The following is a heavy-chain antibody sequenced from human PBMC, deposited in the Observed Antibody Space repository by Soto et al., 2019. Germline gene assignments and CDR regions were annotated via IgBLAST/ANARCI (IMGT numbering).Heavy chain of an antibody. D-gene: IGHD3-10*01. V-gene: IGHV3-74*03. CDR2: INIDGSST. CDR1: GFTFSSYW. Sequence: PGGSLRLSCAASGFTFSSYWMHWVRQAPGKGLVWVSRINIDGSSTMYADSVKGRFTISRDNAKNTLYLQVNSLRAEDTAVYYCASGYYGPDYWGQGTLVTVSS. CDR3: ASGYYGPDY. J-gene: IGHJ4*02.